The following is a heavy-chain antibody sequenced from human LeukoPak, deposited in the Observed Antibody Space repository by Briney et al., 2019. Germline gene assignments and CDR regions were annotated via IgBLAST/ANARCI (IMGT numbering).Heavy chain of an antibody. V-gene: IGHV4-39*01. Sequence: SETLSLTCTVSGGSISSSSYYWGWIRQPPGKGLEWIGSIYYSGSTYYNPSLKSRVTISVDTSKNQFSLKLSSVTAADTAVYYCARGPHWDYGDYTSNWFDPWGQGTLVTVSS. CDR2: IYYSGST. D-gene: IGHD4-17*01. CDR1: GGSISSSSYY. CDR3: ARGPHWDYGDYTSNWFDP. J-gene: IGHJ5*02.